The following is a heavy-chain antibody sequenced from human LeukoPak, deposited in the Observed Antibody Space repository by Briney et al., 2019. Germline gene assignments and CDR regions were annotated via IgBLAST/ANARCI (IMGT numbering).Heavy chain of an antibody. D-gene: IGHD6-19*01. CDR2: IYTSGST. J-gene: IGHJ4*02. V-gene: IGHV4-4*07. CDR1: GGSISSYN. Sequence: SETLSLTCTVSGGSISSYNWSWIRQPAGKGLEWIGRIYTSGSTNYNPSLKSRVTMSVDTSKNQFSLKLSSVAAADTAVYYCARSRYSSGWYDFDYWGQGTLVTVSS. CDR3: ARSRYSSGWYDFDY.